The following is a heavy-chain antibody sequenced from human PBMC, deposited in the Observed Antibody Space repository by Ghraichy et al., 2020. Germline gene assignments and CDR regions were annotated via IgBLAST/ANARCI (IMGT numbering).Heavy chain of an antibody. CDR2: IYYSGST. CDR3: ARHPPFGNRDYSNPGGGSYYYYGMDV. J-gene: IGHJ6*02. V-gene: IGHV4-39*01. D-gene: IGHD4-11*01. CDR1: GGSISSSSYY. Sequence: SETLSLTCTVSGGSISSSSYYWGWIRQPPGKGLEWIGSIYYSGSTYYNPSLKSRVTISVDTSKNQFSLKLSSVTAADTAVYYCARHPPFGNRDYSNPGGGSYYYYGMDVWGQGTTVTVSS.